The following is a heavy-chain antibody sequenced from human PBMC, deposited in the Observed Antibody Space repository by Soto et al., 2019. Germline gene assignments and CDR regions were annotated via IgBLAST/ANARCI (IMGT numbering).Heavy chain of an antibody. V-gene: IGHV4-34*01. J-gene: IGHJ6*03. Sequence: SETLSLTCAVYGGSFSGYYWSWIRQPPGKGLEWIGEINHSGSTNYNPSLKSRVTISVDTSKNQFSLKLSSVTAADTAVYYCARERPYYYYYYMDVWGKGTPVTVSS. CDR3: ARERPYYYYYYMDV. CDR2: INHSGST. D-gene: IGHD6-6*01. CDR1: GGSFSGYY.